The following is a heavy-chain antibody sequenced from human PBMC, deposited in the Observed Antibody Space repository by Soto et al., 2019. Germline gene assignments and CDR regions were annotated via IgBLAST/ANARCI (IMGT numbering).Heavy chain of an antibody. Sequence: QLQLQESGPGLVKHSETLSLTCIVSGGSITRHNHYWGWIRQSPGKGLDWIGSILYSGSTNYNPSLKRRVTLSVATSKNQFSLKMSSVTAADTALYYCARLGSSGWYQGSYFDYWGQGTLVTVSS. V-gene: IGHV4-39*01. D-gene: IGHD6-19*01. CDR2: ILYSGST. CDR3: ARLGSSGWYQGSYFDY. J-gene: IGHJ4*02. CDR1: GGSITRHNHY.